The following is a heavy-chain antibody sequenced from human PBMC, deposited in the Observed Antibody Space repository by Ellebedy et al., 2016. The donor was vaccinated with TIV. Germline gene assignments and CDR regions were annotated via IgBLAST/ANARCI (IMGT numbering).Heavy chain of an antibody. CDR1: GGSISSSSYY. CDR3: ARMRDYNFWSGITHYYYYYMDV. V-gene: IGHV4-61*02. J-gene: IGHJ6*03. CDR2: IYISGYT. D-gene: IGHD3-3*01. Sequence: LRLSXTVSGGSISSSSYYWSWIRQPAGKGLEWIGCIYISGYTNYNPSLKSRVTMSVDTSKNQFSLKLSSMTAADTAVYYCARMRDYNFWSGITHYYYYYMDVWGKGTTVTVSS.